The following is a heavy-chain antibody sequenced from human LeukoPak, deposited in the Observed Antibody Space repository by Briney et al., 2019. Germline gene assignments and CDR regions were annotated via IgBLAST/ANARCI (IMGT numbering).Heavy chain of an antibody. CDR3: SKGFGSGFDY. CDR1: GFTFSNYA. V-gene: IGHV3-23*01. D-gene: IGHD1-26*01. Sequence: GALRRSCAASGFTFSNYAMTWVRQAPGKGLEWVSTVSGSGASTYYADSVKGRFTISRDNSKNTLYLQMNGLRAEDTAVYYCSKGFGSGFDYWGQGTLVTVSS. CDR2: VSGSGAST. J-gene: IGHJ4*02.